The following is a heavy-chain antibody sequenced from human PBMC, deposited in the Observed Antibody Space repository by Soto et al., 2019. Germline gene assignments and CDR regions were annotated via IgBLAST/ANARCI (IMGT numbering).Heavy chain of an antibody. D-gene: IGHD2-15*01. V-gene: IGHV4-59*01. Sequence: SETLSLTCTVSGGSISSYYWSWIRQPPGKGLEWIGYIYYSGSTNYNPSLKSRVTISVDTSKNQFSLKLSSVTAADTAVYYCARVYCSGGSCYSGGSVFYYYYYMDVWGKGTTVTVSS. CDR1: GGSISSYY. CDR2: IYYSGST. CDR3: ARVYCSGGSCYSGGSVFYYYYYMDV. J-gene: IGHJ6*03.